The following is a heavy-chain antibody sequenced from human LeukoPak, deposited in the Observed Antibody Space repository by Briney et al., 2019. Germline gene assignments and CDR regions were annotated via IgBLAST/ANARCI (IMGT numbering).Heavy chain of an antibody. D-gene: IGHD3-10*01. CDR3: ARSYSFGSGSYYNPYWYFDL. V-gene: IGHV4-59*01. CDR2: IYSSGST. Sequence: SETLSLTCTVSGVSITSYNWSWIRQPPGKGLEWIGYIYSSGSTNYNPSLKSRVTISIDTSKNQFSLKLTSVTAADTAVYYCARSYSFGSGSYYNPYWYFDLWGRGTLVTVSS. CDR1: GVSITSYN. J-gene: IGHJ2*01.